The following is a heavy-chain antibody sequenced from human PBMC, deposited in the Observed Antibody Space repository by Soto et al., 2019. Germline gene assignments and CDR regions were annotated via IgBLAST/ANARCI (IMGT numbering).Heavy chain of an antibody. CDR3: ARDIPPGGSYSYYGMDV. CDR1: GYTFTSYG. Sequence: QVQLVQSGAAVKKPGASVKVSCKASGYTFTSYGISWVRQAPGQGLEWMGWISAYNGNTNYAQKLQGRVTMTTDTSTSTAYMELRSLRSDDTAVYYCARDIPPGGSYSYYGMDVWGQGTPVTVSS. D-gene: IGHD2-2*02. CDR2: ISAYNGNT. J-gene: IGHJ6*02. V-gene: IGHV1-18*04.